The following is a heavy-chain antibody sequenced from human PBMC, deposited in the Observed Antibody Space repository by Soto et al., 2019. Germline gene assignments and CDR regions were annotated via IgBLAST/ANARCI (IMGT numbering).Heavy chain of an antibody. D-gene: IGHD3-10*01. V-gene: IGHV4-34*01. J-gene: IGHJ6*02. CDR1: GGSFSGHF. CDR3: ARDLLLWFGELRPYYYGMDV. Sequence: SETLSLTCVVYGGSFSGHFWSWIRQPPGKGLEWIGEINHSGSANYNPSLKSRVTISVDTSKNQFSLKLTSVTAADTAVYYCARDLLLWFGELRPYYYGMDVWGQGTTVTVSS. CDR2: INHSGSA.